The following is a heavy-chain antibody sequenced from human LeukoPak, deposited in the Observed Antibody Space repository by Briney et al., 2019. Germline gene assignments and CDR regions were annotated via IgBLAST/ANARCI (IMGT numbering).Heavy chain of an antibody. CDR3: AREERPEYYDFWSGYLNWFDP. D-gene: IGHD3-3*01. CDR1: GFTFSSYW. CDR2: IKQDGSEK. V-gene: IGHV3-7*01. J-gene: IGHJ5*02. Sequence: PGGSLRLSCAASGFTFSSYWMSWVRQAPGKGLEWVANIKQDGSEKYYVDSVKGRFTISRDNAKNSLYLQMNSLRAEDTAVYYRAREERPEYYDFWSGYLNWFDPWGQGTLVTVSS.